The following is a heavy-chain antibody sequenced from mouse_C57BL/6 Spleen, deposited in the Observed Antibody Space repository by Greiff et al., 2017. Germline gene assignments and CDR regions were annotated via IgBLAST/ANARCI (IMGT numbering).Heavy chain of an antibody. D-gene: IGHD1-1*01. CDR3: ARDDNYYGKGFAY. J-gene: IGHJ3*01. CDR1: GFTFSDYY. V-gene: IGHV5-16*01. CDR2: INYDGSST. Sequence: EVQVVESEGGLVQPGSSMKLSCTASGFTFSDYYMAWVRQVPEKGLEWVANINYDGSSTYYLDSLKSRFIISRDNAKNILYLQMSSLKSEDTATYYCARDDNYYGKGFAYWGQGTLVTVSA.